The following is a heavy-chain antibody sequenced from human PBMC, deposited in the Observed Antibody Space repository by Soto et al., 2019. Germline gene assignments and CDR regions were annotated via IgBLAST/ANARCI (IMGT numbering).Heavy chain of an antibody. D-gene: IGHD3-3*01. CDR2: ISGSGGST. CDR1: GITFSSYS. J-gene: IGHJ4*02. Sequence: PGGSLRLPCVASGITFSSYSMRWVRPAPGKGLEWVSAISGSGGSTYYAVCVKGRFTISRDNSKNTLYLQMNSLRAEDTAVYYCAKDTLYDFWSGPLGYWGQGTLVTVSS. CDR3: AKDTLYDFWSGPLGY. V-gene: IGHV3-23*01.